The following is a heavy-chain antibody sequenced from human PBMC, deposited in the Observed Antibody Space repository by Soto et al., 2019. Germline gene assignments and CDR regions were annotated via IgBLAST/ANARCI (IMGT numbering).Heavy chain of an antibody. V-gene: IGHV4-61*01. CDR1: GGYVSTGMKY. CDR3: MKAHESGDFLGMSV. D-gene: IGHD3-10*01. J-gene: IGHJ6*02. CDR2: MYKTGET. Sequence: SETLSLTCTVSGGYVSTGMKYWGWVRQPPGKALEFIGYMYKTGETLLNSSLKSRVTLSMETSKNQFSLTLSSVTAADTAVYFCMKAHESGDFLGMSVWGPGTTVTLSS.